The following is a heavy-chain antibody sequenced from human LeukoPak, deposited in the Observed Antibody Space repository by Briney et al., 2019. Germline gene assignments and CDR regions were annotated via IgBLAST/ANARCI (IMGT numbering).Heavy chain of an antibody. D-gene: IGHD4-17*01. V-gene: IGHV4-59*08. J-gene: IGHJ4*02. CDR1: GGSISSYY. CDR3: ARVRGTVTTDFDY. Sequence: SETLSLTCTVSGGSISSYYWSWIRQPPGKGLEWIGYIYYSGSTYYNPSLKSRVTISVDTSKNQFSLKLSSVTAADTAVYYCARVRGTVTTDFDYWGQGTLVTVSS. CDR2: IYYSGST.